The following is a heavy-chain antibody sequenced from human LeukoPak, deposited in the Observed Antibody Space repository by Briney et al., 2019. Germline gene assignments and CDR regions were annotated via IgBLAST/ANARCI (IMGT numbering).Heavy chain of an antibody. V-gene: IGHV4-38-2*02. J-gene: IGHJ5*02. D-gene: IGHD6-19*01. CDR1: GYSISSGYY. CDR3: ARCANSSGWRKGWFDP. CDR2: IYHSGST. Sequence: PSETLSLTCTVSGYSISSGYYWGWIRQPPGKGLEWIGSIYHSGSTNYNPSLKSRVTISVDTSKNQFSLKLSSVTAADTAVYYCARCANSSGWRKGWFDPWGQGTLVTVSS.